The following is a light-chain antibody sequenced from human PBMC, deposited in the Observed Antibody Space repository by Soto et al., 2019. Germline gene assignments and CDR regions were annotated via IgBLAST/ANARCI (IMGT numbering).Light chain of an antibody. CDR2: RNN. CDR3: SAWEDSLRVPVV. J-gene: IGLJ2*01. CDR1: SSNIGSNY. V-gene: IGLV1-47*01. Sequence: QSVLTQPPSASGTPGQRVTISCSGSSSNIGSNYVYWYQQLPGTAPKLLIYRNNKRPSGVPDRFSGSKSGTSASLAISGLRSEDEAAYYCSAWEDSLRVPVVFGGGTKLTVL.